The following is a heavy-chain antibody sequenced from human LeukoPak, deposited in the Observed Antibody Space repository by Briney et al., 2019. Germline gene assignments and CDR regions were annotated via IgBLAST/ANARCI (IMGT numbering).Heavy chain of an antibody. V-gene: IGHV3-23*01. Sequence: GGSLRLSCAASGFTFSSYAMSWVRQAPGKGLEWVSAISGSGGSTYYADSVKGRFTISRDNSKNTLYLQMNSLRAEDTAVYYCARDDEEDYYYYMDVWGKGTTVTVSS. CDR2: ISGSGGST. CDR1: GFTFSSYA. J-gene: IGHJ6*03. CDR3: ARDDEEDYYYYMDV.